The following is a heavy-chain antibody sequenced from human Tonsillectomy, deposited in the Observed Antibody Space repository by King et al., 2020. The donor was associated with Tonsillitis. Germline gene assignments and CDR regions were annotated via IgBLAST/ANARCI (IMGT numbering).Heavy chain of an antibody. CDR3: ARNRDYGDYVDF. V-gene: IGHV4-31*03. CDR2: IYHSGPT. J-gene: IGHJ4*02. CDR1: GDSLTSGGYF. Sequence: QLQESGPGLVRPSQTLSLIFSVSGDSLTSGGYFWSWIRQHPDKGLEWVGSIYHSGPTYHTPSLRSRLFMSVDTSKNQFSLCLTSLTAADTAVYYCARNRDYGDYVDFWGQGTLVAVSS. D-gene: IGHD4-17*01.